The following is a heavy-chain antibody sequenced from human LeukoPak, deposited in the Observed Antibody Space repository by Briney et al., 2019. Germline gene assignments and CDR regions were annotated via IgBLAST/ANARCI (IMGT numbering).Heavy chain of an antibody. Sequence: ASVKVSCKVSGHTLTELSMHWVRQAPGKGLEWMGGFDPEDGETIYAQKFQGRVTMTEDTSTDTAYMELSSLRSEDTAVYYCATDPYSGSYLVQHWGQGTLVTVSS. CDR2: FDPEDGET. D-gene: IGHD1-26*01. J-gene: IGHJ1*01. V-gene: IGHV1-24*01. CDR3: ATDPYSGSYLVQH. CDR1: GHTLTELS.